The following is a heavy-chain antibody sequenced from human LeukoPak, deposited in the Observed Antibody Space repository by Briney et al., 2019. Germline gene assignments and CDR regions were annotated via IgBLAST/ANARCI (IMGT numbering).Heavy chain of an antibody. V-gene: IGHV3-30*04. CDR1: GFTFSSYA. CDR3: ASPYYDDSSGYYLDY. CDR2: ISYDGSNK. Sequence: GGSLRLSCAASGFTFSSYAMHWVRQAPGKGLEWVAVISYDGSNKYYADSVKGRFTISRDNSKNTLYLQMNSLRAEDTAVYYCASPYYDDSSGYYLDYWGQGTLVTVSS. D-gene: IGHD3-22*01. J-gene: IGHJ4*02.